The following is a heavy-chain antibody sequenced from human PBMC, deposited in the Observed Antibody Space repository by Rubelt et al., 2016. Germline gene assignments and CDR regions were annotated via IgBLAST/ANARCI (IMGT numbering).Heavy chain of an antibody. Sequence: QVQLVQSGAEVKKPGSSVRVSCKASGDTFSSFGLSWVRQAPGQGLEWMGRVTPKIDRTHYAQKFQGRVTIVADKSTTTVYMELSGLLSQDTAVYYCARDRIKYYDILTGVDSWGQGTLVTVSS. CDR2: VTPKIDRT. V-gene: IGHV1-69*04. D-gene: IGHD3-9*01. CDR3: ARDRIKYYDILTGVDS. CDR1: GDTFSSFG. J-gene: IGHJ4*02.